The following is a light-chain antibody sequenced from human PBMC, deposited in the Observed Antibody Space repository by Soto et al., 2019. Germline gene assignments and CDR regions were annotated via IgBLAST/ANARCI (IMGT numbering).Light chain of an antibody. CDR3: QSYDSSLISV. CDR1: SSNIGAGYD. Sequence: QSVLTQPPSVSGAPGQRVTISCTGSSSNIGAGYDVHWYQQLPGTAPKLLIYGNINRPSGVPDRFSGSQSGTSASLAITGLQAEDETDYYCQSYDSSLISVFGTGTKLTVL. CDR2: GNI. V-gene: IGLV1-40*01. J-gene: IGLJ1*01.